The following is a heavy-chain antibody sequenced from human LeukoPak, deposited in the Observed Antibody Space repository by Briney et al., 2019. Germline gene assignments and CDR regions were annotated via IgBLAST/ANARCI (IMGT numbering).Heavy chain of an antibody. CDR3: ARDFGDYGMDV. D-gene: IGHD3-10*01. CDR1: GITFSSYS. Sequence: PGGSLRLSCAASGITFSSYSMNWVRQAPGKGLEWVSSISSSSSYIYYADSVKGRFTISRDNTKNSLYLQMNSLRAEDTAVYYCARDFGDYGMDVWGQGTTVTVSS. CDR2: ISSSSSYI. V-gene: IGHV3-21*01. J-gene: IGHJ6*02.